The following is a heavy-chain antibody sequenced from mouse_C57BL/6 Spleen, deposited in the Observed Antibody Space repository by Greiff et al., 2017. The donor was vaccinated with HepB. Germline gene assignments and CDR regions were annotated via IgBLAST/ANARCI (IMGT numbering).Heavy chain of an antibody. Sequence: EVQLVESEGGLVQPGSSMKLSCTASGFTFSDYYMAWVRQVPEKGLEWVANINYDGSSTYYLDSLKSRFIISRDNAKNILYLQMSSLKSEDTATYYCARGGSNYWYFDVWGTGTTVTVAS. V-gene: IGHV5-16*01. CDR2: INYDGSST. J-gene: IGHJ1*03. CDR3: ARGGSNYWYFDV. CDR1: GFTFSDYY. D-gene: IGHD2-5*01.